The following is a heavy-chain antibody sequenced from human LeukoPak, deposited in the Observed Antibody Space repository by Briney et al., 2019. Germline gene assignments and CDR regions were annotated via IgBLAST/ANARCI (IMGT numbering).Heavy chain of an antibody. CDR3: ARRAVGGYFDY. D-gene: IGHD2-15*01. Sequence: SETLSLTCAVSGYSISSGYYWGWIRRPPGKGLEWIGSIYHSGSTYYNPSLKSRVTISVDTSKNQFSLKLSSVTAADTAVYYCARRAVGGYFDYWGQGTLVTVSS. V-gene: IGHV4-38-2*01. CDR1: GYSISSGYY. J-gene: IGHJ4*02. CDR2: IYHSGST.